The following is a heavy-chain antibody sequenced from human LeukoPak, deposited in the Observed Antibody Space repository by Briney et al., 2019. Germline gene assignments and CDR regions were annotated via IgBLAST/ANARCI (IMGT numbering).Heavy chain of an antibody. CDR2: IYSGGST. CDR3: ARVRPPVLLWFGEFDY. D-gene: IGHD3-10*01. Sequence: PGGSLRLSCAASGFTVSSNYMSWVRQAPGKGLEWVSVIYSGGSTYYADSVKGRFTISRDNSKNTLYLQMNSLRAEDTAVYYCARVRPPVLLWFGEFDYWGQGTLVTVSS. V-gene: IGHV3-66*01. CDR1: GFTVSSNY. J-gene: IGHJ4*02.